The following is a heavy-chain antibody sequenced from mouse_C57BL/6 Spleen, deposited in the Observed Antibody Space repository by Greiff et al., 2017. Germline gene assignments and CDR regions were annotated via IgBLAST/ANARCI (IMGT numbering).Heavy chain of an antibody. Sequence: QVQLQQSGAELVKPGASVKISCKASGYAFSSYWMNWVKQRPGKGLEWIGQIYPGDGDTNYNGKFKGKATLTADKSSSTAYMQLSSLTSEDSAVYFCARSGLYDYDGGYYYAMDYWGQGTSVTVSS. CDR1: GYAFSSYW. J-gene: IGHJ4*01. D-gene: IGHD2-4*01. CDR3: ARSGLYDYDGGYYYAMDY. V-gene: IGHV1-80*01. CDR2: IYPGDGDT.